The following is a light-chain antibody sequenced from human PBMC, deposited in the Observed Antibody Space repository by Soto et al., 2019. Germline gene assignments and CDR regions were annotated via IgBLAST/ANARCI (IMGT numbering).Light chain of an antibody. V-gene: IGKV1-5*01. CDR2: DAS. CDR3: QQDNGYSTWT. J-gene: IGKJ1*01. Sequence: DIQMTQSPSTLSASVGDRVTITCRASQSISSWLAWYQQKPGKAPKVLIWDASSLQRGVPSRFSGSGSGTEFTLAISSLQPDDFATYYGQQDNGYSTWTFGQGTKVEIK. CDR1: QSISSW.